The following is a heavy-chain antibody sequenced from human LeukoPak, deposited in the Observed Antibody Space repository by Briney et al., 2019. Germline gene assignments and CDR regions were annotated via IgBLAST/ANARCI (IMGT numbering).Heavy chain of an antibody. CDR1: GGSISSGSYY. CDR3: ARVGGSGSYEHFQH. J-gene: IGHJ1*01. D-gene: IGHD3-10*01. V-gene: IGHV4-61*02. Sequence: SETLSLTCTVSGGSISSGSYYWSWIRQPAGKGLEWIGRIYTSGSTNYNPSLKSRVTISVDTSKNQFSLKLSSVTAADTAVYYCARVGGSGSYEHFQHWGQGTLVTVSS. CDR2: IYTSGST.